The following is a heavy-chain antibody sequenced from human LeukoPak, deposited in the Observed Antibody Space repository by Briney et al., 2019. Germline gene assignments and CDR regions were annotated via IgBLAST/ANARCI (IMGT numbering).Heavy chain of an antibody. D-gene: IGHD2-8*02. J-gene: IGHJ5*02. Sequence: GSLRLSCAASGFTFSNNWMSWVRQAPGKGLECVANIKKDGSEKYYINSVKGRFTISRDNAKNSLYLRMDSLRAEDTALYYCVKDAGTAWGQGTLVTVSS. CDR2: IKKDGSEK. V-gene: IGHV3-7*01. CDR3: VKDAGTA. CDR1: GFTFSNNW.